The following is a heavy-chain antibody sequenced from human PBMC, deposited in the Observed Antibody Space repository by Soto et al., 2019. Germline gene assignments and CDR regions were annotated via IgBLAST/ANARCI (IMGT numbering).Heavy chain of an antibody. CDR2: ISSSGSTI. D-gene: IGHD2-2*01. CDR1: GFTFSDYY. J-gene: IGHJ6*02. Sequence: PGGSLRLSCAASGFTFSDYYMSWIRQAPGKGLEWVSYISSSGSTIYYADSVKDRFTISRDNAKNSLYLQMNSLRAEDTAVYYCARVGPVVPAAMGYYYYGMDVWGQGTTVTVSS. V-gene: IGHV3-11*01. CDR3: ARVGPVVPAAMGYYYYGMDV.